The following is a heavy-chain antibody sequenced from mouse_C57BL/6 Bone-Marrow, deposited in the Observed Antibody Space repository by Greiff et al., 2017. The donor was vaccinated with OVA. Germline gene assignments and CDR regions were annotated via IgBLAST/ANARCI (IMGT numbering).Heavy chain of an antibody. D-gene: IGHD1-1*01. V-gene: IGHV5-2*01. CDR2: INSDGGST. Sequence: LVESGGGLVQPGESLKLSCESNEYESPSHDMSWVRKTPEKRLELVAAINSDGGSTYYPDTMVRRIITSSDNTKNALYLQMSSLRSEDTALYYCSRHGSSYEYYAMDYWGQGTSVTVSS. CDR1: EYESPSHD. CDR3: SRHGSSYEYYAMDY. J-gene: IGHJ4*01.